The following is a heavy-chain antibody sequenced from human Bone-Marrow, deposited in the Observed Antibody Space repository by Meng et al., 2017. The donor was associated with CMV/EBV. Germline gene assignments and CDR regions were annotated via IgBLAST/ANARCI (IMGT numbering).Heavy chain of an antibody. V-gene: IGHV3-21*04. CDR2: ISSSSSYI. D-gene: IGHD3-3*01. CDR3: ARARGAYYDFWSGYYTSNWNYGWFDP. CDR1: GFTFISYS. Sequence: GGSLRLSCAASGFTFISYSMNWVRQAPGKGLEWVSSISSSSSYIYYADSVKGRFTISRDNAKNSLYLQMNSLRAADTAVYYCARARGAYYDFWSGYYTSNWNYGWFDPWGQGTLVTVSS. J-gene: IGHJ5*02.